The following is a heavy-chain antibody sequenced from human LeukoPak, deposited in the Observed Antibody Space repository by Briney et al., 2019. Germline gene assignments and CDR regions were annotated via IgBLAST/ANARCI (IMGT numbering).Heavy chain of an antibody. CDR1: GYTFTGYY. J-gene: IGHJ4*02. CDR3: ARDASMIVVGRNRFDY. V-gene: IGHV1-2*02. Sequence: AASVKVSCKASGYTFTGYYMHWVRQAPGQGLEWMGWINPNSGGTNYAQKFQGRVTMTRDTSISTAYMELRSLRSDDTAVYYCARDASMIVVGRNRFDYWGQGTLVTVSS. D-gene: IGHD3-22*01. CDR2: INPNSGGT.